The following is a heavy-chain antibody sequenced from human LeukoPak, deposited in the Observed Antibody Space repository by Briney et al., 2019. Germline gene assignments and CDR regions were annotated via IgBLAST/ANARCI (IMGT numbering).Heavy chain of an antibody. Sequence: GGSLRLSCAASGFTFSSYAMSWVRQAPGKGPEWVSAISGSGGSTYYADSGKGRLTISRGNSKNPLCLQMNSLRAEDTDVYYCAKDGPTPLDSSGYYSYWYFDLWGRGTLVTVSS. D-gene: IGHD3-22*01. J-gene: IGHJ2*01. CDR1: GFTFSSYA. CDR2: ISGSGGST. CDR3: AKDGPTPLDSSGYYSYWYFDL. V-gene: IGHV3-23*01.